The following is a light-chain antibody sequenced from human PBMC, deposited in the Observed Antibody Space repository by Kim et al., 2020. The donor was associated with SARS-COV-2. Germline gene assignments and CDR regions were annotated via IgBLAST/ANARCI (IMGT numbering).Light chain of an antibody. Sequence: VMTQSPLSLRVTFGQPASISCKSSQSLASREGYTFLDWFLQRPGQSPRRLIYEVFYRESGVPDRFSAGGSGTDFTLEISRVEAVDIGVYYCMQRTHWPHTFGQGTKLEI. V-gene: IGKV2-30*01. CDR3: MQRTHWPHT. CDR1: QSLASREGYTF. J-gene: IGKJ2*01. CDR2: EVF.